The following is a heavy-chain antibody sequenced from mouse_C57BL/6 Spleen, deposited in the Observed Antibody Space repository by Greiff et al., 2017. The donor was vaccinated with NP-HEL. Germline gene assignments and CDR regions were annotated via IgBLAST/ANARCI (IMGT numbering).Heavy chain of an antibody. CDR1: GFSLTSYG. D-gene: IGHD2-4*01. V-gene: IGHV2-2*01. CDR2: IWSGGST. J-gene: IGHJ1*03. Sequence: QVQLKESGPGLVQPSQSLSITCTVSGFSLTSYGVHWVRQSPGKGLEWLGVIWSGGSTDYNAAFISRLSISKDNSKSQVFFKMNSLQADDTAIYYCARQGYDYDGPYFDVWGTGTTVTVSS. CDR3: ARQGYDYDGPYFDV.